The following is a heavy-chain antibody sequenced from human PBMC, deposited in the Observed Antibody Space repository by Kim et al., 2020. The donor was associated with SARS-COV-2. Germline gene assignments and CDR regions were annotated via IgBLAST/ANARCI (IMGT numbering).Heavy chain of an antibody. D-gene: IGHD3-22*01. CDR1: GFTFSSYA. Sequence: GGSLRLSCAASGFTFSSYAMHWVRQAPGKGLEWVAVISYDGSNKYYADSVKGRFTISRDNSKNTLYLQMNSLRAEDTAVYYCARDGGRVSYDSFPLWASGYYYYGMDVWGQGTTVTVSS. CDR2: ISYDGSNK. V-gene: IGHV3-30-3*01. J-gene: IGHJ6*02. CDR3: ARDGGRVSYDSFPLWASGYYYYGMDV.